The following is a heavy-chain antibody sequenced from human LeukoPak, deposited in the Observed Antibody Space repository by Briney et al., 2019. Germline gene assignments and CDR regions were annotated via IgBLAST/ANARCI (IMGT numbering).Heavy chain of an antibody. CDR2: ISSSSRYI. V-gene: IGHV3-21*05. Sequence: GGSLKLSCAASGFDFTIYSINWVRQAPGKGLEWISYISSSSRYIYFADSVKGRFTVSRDNAQNLVSLQMNSLRAEDTAVYFCTRVGTSGYTADYWGQGTRVTVSS. D-gene: IGHD3-22*01. J-gene: IGHJ4*02. CDR1: GFDFTIYS. CDR3: TRVGTSGYTADY.